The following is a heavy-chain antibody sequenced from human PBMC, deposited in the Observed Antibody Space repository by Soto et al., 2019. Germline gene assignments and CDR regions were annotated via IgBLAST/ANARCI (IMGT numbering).Heavy chain of an antibody. J-gene: IGHJ4*02. CDR1: GGCISSGRDY. D-gene: IGHD6-13*01. CDR3: ARLRDSSWYPFDY. V-gene: IGHV4-31*03. Sequence: SETLSLTCTVSGGCISSGRDYWSWIRQHPGKGLEWIGYIYYSGSTYYNPSLKSRVTISVDTSKNQFSLKLSSVTAADTAVYYCARLRDSSWYPFDYWGQGTLVTVSS. CDR2: IYYSGST.